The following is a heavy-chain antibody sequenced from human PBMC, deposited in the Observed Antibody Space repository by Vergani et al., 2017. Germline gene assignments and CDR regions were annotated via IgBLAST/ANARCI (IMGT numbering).Heavy chain of an antibody. CDR1: GGSISSSSYY. CDR3: ARGVIDSSGYYVWVAAFDI. J-gene: IGHJ3*02. Sequence: QLQLQESGPGLVKPSETLSLTCTVSGGSISSSSYYWGWIRQPPGKGLEWIGSIYYSGSTYYNPSLKSRVTISVDTSKNQFSLKLSSVTAADTAVYYCARGVIDSSGYYVWVAAFDIWGQGTMVTVSS. CDR2: IYYSGST. D-gene: IGHD3-22*01. V-gene: IGHV4-39*07.